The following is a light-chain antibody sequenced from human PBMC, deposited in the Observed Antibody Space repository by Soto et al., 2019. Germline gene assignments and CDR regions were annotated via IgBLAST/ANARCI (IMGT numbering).Light chain of an antibody. CDR3: QQYGSSLIT. Sequence: EIGLTQSPGTVSLTKGERATLSCRASQSVSSTDLAWYQQKPGQAPRLFIYGASSRATGIPDRFSGSGSGTDFTLTICRLEPEDFALYYCQQYGSSLITFGHVTRLEI. CDR2: GAS. CDR1: QSVSSTD. V-gene: IGKV3-20*01. J-gene: IGKJ5*01.